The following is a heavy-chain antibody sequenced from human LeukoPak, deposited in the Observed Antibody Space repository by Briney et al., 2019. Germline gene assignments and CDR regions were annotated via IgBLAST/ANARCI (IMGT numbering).Heavy chain of an antibody. CDR2: IIPIFGTA. V-gene: IGHV1-69*13. CDR1: RGTFSSYA. CDR3: ARDQTRYYDILTGVGSTDAFDI. J-gene: IGHJ3*02. D-gene: IGHD3-9*01. Sequence: VASVNVSCKASRGTFSSYAISSVRQAPGQGLDWMGWIIPIFGTANYAQKFHGRVTITADQSTSTDYRELSSLRSEETAVYYCARDQTRYYDILTGVGSTDAFDIWGQGTMVTVSS.